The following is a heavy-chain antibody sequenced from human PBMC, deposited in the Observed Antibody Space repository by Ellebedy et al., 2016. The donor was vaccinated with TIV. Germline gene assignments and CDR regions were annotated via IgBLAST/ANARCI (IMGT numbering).Heavy chain of an antibody. V-gene: IGHV3-23*03. J-gene: IGHJ4*02. CDR2: LYTGGST. CDR3: AKDQWEIGYFDY. CDR1: GFTFSSYA. Sequence: GGSLRLXCAASGFTFSSYAMSWVRQAPGKGLEWVSLLYTGGSTYYADSVKGRFTISRDNSKNTLYLQMNSLRAEDTAVYYCAKDQWEIGYFDYWGQGTLVTVSS. D-gene: IGHD1-26*01.